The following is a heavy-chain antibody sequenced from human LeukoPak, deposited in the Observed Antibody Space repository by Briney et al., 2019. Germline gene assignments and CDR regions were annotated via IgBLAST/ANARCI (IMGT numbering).Heavy chain of an antibody. V-gene: IGHV3-74*01. D-gene: IGHD3-22*01. CDR1: GFTFINYW. J-gene: IGHJ5*02. Sequence: GGSLRLSCAPSGFTFINYWMHSVRHAPGKGLVWVSRVNSDGINTSYADSVKGRFTISRDNAKHTLNLQMKSLRAEDTAVYYCARDLGQYYDTSDNWFDPWGQGTLVTVSS. CDR3: ARDLGQYYDTSDNWFDP. CDR2: VNSDGINT.